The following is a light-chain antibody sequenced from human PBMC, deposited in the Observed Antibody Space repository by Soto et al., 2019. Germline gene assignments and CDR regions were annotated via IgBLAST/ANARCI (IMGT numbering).Light chain of an antibody. Sequence: HSALTQPASVSGSPGQSITISCTGTSSDVVGYNYVSWYQHHPGEAPKLMIYDVSNRPSGVSNRFSGSKSGNTASLTISGLQPEDEADYYCSSYTTSNTRQIVFGTGTKVTVL. V-gene: IGLV2-14*03. CDR2: DVS. J-gene: IGLJ1*01. CDR3: SSYTTSNTRQIV. CDR1: SSDVVGYNY.